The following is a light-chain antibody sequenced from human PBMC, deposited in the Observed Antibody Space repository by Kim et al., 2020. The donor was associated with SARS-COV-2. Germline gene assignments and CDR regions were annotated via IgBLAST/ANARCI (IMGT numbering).Light chain of an antibody. V-gene: IGLV1-47*02. Sequence: QRVTISCSGSGSNIGSNYVYWYQHLPGTAPNLLIYSNNQRPSGVPDRFSGSESGTSASLAISGLRSEDEADYYCAVWDDSLRGYVFGTGTKVTVL. CDR2: SNN. J-gene: IGLJ1*01. CDR3: AVWDDSLRGYV. CDR1: GSNIGSNY.